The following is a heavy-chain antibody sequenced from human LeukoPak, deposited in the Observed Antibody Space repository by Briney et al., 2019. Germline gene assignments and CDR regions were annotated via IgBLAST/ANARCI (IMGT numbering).Heavy chain of an antibody. Sequence: PSETLSLTCTVSGGSISSYYWSWIRQPAGKGLEWIGRIYTSGSTNYNPSLKSRVTMSVDTSKNQFSLKLSSVTAADTAVYYCARDHQGGGYDSSGYYYYYYYMDVWGKGTTATVSS. CDR2: IYTSGST. D-gene: IGHD3-22*01. CDR1: GGSISSYY. CDR3: ARDHQGGGYDSSGYYYYYYYMDV. V-gene: IGHV4-4*07. J-gene: IGHJ6*03.